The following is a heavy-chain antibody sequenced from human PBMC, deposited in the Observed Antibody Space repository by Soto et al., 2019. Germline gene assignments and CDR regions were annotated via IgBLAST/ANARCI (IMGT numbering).Heavy chain of an antibody. CDR1: GFTFTSSA. Sequence: SVKVSCKASGFTFTSSAVQWVRQARGQRLEWIGWIDVGSGNTKYSQKFQGRVTITRDTSASTAYMELSSLRSEDTAVYYCARSIVVVTALDYWGQGTLVTVSS. CDR3: ARSIVVVTALDY. D-gene: IGHD2-21*02. CDR2: IDVGSGNT. J-gene: IGHJ4*02. V-gene: IGHV1-58*01.